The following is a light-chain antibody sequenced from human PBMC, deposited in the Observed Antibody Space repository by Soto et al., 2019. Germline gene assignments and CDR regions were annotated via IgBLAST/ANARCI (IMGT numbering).Light chain of an antibody. Sequence: DIVMTQSPDSLAVSLGERATINCKSSQSVLYSSNNKNYLAWYQQKPGQPPKLLIYWASTRESGVPDRFSGSGSGTDFTLTISSLQPEDFATYYCQQLNSYPRSTFGGGTKVEI. J-gene: IGKJ4*01. CDR2: WAS. V-gene: IGKV4-1*01. CDR3: QQLNSYPRST. CDR1: QSVLYSSNNKNY.